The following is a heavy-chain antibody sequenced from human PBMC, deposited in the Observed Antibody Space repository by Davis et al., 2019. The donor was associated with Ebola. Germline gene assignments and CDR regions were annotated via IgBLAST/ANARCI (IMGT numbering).Heavy chain of an antibody. CDR3: ARGTAFYYVLSGWSLRAWAFDI. Sequence: PSQTLSPTCIASGRSISSSSHYWGCLRQPPGKGLEWIGEINHSGSTNYNPSLKCRVTISVDTSKNQFSLKLSSVTAADTAVYYCARGTAFYYVLSGWSLRAWAFDIWGQGTMVTVSP. V-gene: IGHV4-39*07. CDR2: INHSGST. J-gene: IGHJ3*02. D-gene: IGHD3-10*02. CDR1: GRSISSSSHY.